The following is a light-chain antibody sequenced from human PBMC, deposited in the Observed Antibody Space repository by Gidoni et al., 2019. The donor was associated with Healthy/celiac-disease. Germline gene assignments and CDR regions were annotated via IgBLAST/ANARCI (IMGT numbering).Light chain of an antibody. CDR3: QQYGSSPAT. V-gene: IGKV3-20*01. CDR1: QSVSNSY. J-gene: IGKJ4*01. Sequence: EIVLTQSPGTLSLSPGETASFSCRASQSVSNSYLAWYQQKPGQTPRLLIYGASSRATGIPDRFSGSGSGTDFTLTISRLEPEDVAVYYCQQYGSSPATFGGGTKVEIK. CDR2: GAS.